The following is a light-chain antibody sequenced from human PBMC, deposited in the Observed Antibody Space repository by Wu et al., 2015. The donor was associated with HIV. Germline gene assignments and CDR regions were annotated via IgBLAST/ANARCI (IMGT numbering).Light chain of an antibody. CDR2: GTS. CDR1: QSVSSSY. V-gene: IGKV3/OR2-268*02. J-gene: IGKJ1*01. CDR3: HHDDNFLWT. Sequence: EIVLTQSPGTLSLSPGERATLSCRASQSVSSSYLAWYQQKPGQAPRLLIYGTSTRGPWPSQPGSVAVGLGQTSLSPSAACSLKILLVYYCHHDDNFLWTFGQGTKVETK.